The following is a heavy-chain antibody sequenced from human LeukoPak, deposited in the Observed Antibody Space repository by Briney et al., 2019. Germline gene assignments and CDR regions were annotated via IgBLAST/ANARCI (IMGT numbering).Heavy chain of an antibody. V-gene: IGHV3-30*18. CDR2: ISYDGSNK. Sequence: PGRSLRLSCAASGFTFSSYGMHWVRQAPGKGLEWVAVISYDGSNKYYADSVKGRFTISRDNSKNTLYLQMNSLTVEDTAVYYCAKGGSYTIDYWGQGILVSVSS. CDR1: GFTFSSYG. CDR3: AKGGSYTIDY. D-gene: IGHD1-26*01. J-gene: IGHJ4*02.